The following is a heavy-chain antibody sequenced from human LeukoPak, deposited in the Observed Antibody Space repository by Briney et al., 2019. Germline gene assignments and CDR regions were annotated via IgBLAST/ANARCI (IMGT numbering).Heavy chain of an antibody. Sequence: PSGTLSLSCAVSGGSISSNWWSWVRQPPGKGLEWVSAISGSGGSTYYADSVKGRFTISRDNSKNTLYLQMNSLRAEDTAVYYCAKDLNSTYNYDSSGYEDAFDIWGQGTVVTVSS. J-gene: IGHJ3*02. V-gene: IGHV3-23*01. D-gene: IGHD3-22*01. CDR2: ISGSGGST. CDR1: GGSISSNW. CDR3: AKDLNSTYNYDSSGYEDAFDI.